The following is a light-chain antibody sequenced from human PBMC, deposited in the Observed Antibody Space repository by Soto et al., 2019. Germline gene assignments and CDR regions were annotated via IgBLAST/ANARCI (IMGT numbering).Light chain of an antibody. V-gene: IGKV3-15*01. CDR1: QSVSSK. CDR2: GAS. CDR3: QQYNNWPPIT. J-gene: IGKJ5*01. Sequence: EIVMTQSPATLSVSPGERATLSCRASQSVSSKLAWYQQKPGQAPRLLIYGASTRATGIPARFSGSGSGTEFTLAISSLQSEDFAAYYCQQYNNWPPITFGHGTRLEIK.